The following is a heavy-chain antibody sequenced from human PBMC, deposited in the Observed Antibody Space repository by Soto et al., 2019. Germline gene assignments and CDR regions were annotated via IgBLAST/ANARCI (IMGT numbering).Heavy chain of an antibody. V-gene: IGHV3-53*01. CDR2: IYSGGST. D-gene: IGHD3-22*01. CDR3: ARDRVESGYPEYFQH. Sequence: PGGSLRLSCAVSGFTFSDYGMHWVRQAPGKGLEWVSVIYSGGSTYYADSVKGRFTISRDNSKNTLYLQMNSLRAEDTAVYYCARDRVESGYPEYFQHWGQGTLVTVSS. CDR1: GFTFSDYG. J-gene: IGHJ1*01.